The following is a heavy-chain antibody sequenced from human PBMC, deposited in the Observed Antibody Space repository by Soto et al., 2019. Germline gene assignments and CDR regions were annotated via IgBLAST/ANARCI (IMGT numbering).Heavy chain of an antibody. CDR1: GFSLSTSGMC. Sequence: SGPTLVNPTQTLTLTCTFSGFSLSTSGMCVSWIRQPPGKALEWLALIDWDDDKYYSTSLKTRLTISKDTSKYQVVLTMTNMDPVDTATYYCARMYYYDSSGSRGAFDIWGQGTMVTVSS. CDR2: IDWDDDK. J-gene: IGHJ3*02. CDR3: ARMYYYDSSGSRGAFDI. V-gene: IGHV2-70*01. D-gene: IGHD3-22*01.